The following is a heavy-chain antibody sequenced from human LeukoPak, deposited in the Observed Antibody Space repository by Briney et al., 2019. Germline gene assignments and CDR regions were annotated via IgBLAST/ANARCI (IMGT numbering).Heavy chain of an antibody. V-gene: IGHV1-18*01. D-gene: IGHD6-6*01. J-gene: IGHJ4*02. CDR3: ARTKAGSSLSWLDY. CDR1: GYTFSRYG. Sequence: ASVKVSCKASGYTFSRYGVNWVRQAPGQGLEWMGWISVYNGDTNYAQKLQGRVTMTTDTSTSTAYMELRSLRSEDTAVYYCARTKAGSSLSWLDYWGQGTLVTVSS. CDR2: ISVYNGDT.